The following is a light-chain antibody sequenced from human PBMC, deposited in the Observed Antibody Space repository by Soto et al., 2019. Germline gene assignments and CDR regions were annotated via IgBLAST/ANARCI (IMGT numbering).Light chain of an antibody. Sequence: DIQLTQSPSPLSASVGDRVAITCLASQSISTYLNWYQQKPGKAPKVLIYAASNLQSGAPPRFSGSGSGTDFTLTISSLQPEDVATYFCQQSYRTPITFGQGTRLEIK. CDR2: AAS. CDR3: QQSYRTPIT. J-gene: IGKJ5*01. V-gene: IGKV1-39*01. CDR1: QSISTY.